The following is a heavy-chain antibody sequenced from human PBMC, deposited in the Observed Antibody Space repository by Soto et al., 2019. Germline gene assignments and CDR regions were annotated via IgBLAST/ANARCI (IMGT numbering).Heavy chain of an antibody. Sequence: PSDTLSLACTVSGCSISGYFWSWIRQPPGKGLEKIGYSYYSGYTSYNPSLKSRVTISIDTSKNQLCQKLSSVAAADTAFYYSARDGALRFGGNTAYYSTMDVWGQGTTDSVSS. J-gene: IGHJ6*02. CDR1: GCSISGYF. CDR3: ARDGALRFGGNTAYYSTMDV. V-gene: IGHV4-59*01. CDR2: SYYSGYT. D-gene: IGHD1-26*01.